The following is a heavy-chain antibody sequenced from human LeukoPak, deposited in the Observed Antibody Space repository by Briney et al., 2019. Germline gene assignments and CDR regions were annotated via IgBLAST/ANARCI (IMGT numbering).Heavy chain of an antibody. J-gene: IGHJ4*02. CDR2: ISSSGNTV. V-gene: IGHV3-48*03. CDR1: GFTFSSYE. Sequence: GGSLRLSCAASGFTFSSYEMSWIRQAPGKGLEWVSYISSSGNTVKYADSVKGRFTISRDNAKNSLYLQMNSLRAEDTAVYYCARDQVSVAGTGIDYWGQGTLVTVSS. D-gene: IGHD6-19*01. CDR3: ARDQVSVAGTGIDY.